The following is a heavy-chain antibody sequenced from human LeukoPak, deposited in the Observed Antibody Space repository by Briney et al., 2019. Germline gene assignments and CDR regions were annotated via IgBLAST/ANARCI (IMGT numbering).Heavy chain of an antibody. D-gene: IGHD3-10*01. Sequence: GASVKVSCKASGYTFTNYFLHWLRQAPGQGLEWMGWINSNSGGTHYAQKFQGRVTMTRDKSINTAYMELSSLRSDDTAVYYCAGDSFGHDNDFDYWGQGTLVTVSS. J-gene: IGHJ4*02. CDR2: INSNSGGT. CDR3: AGDSFGHDNDFDY. CDR1: GYTFTNYF. V-gene: IGHV1-2*02.